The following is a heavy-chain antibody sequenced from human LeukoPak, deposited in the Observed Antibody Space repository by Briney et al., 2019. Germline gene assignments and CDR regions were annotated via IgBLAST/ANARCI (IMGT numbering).Heavy chain of an antibody. V-gene: IGHV3-21*01. Sequence: GGSLRLSCAASGFTFSSYSVNWVRQAPGKGLEWVSSISSSSSYIYYADSVKGRFTISRDSAKNSLYLQMNSLRAEDTAVYYCARARSDDYGDYYDAFDIWGQGTMVTVSS. CDR1: GFTFSSYS. D-gene: IGHD4-17*01. J-gene: IGHJ3*02. CDR2: ISSSSSYI. CDR3: ARARSDDYGDYYDAFDI.